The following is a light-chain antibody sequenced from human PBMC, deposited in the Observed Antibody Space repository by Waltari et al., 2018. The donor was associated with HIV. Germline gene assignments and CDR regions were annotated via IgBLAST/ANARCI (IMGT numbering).Light chain of an antibody. Sequence: QSVLTQPPSASGTPGQRVTISCSGSTSNIGSNSVYWYQQFPGTAPKLLIYRDNQRPSGVPDRFSGSKSGTSASLAISGLRSEDEADYYCAAWDHSLSARVFGGGTKMTVL. V-gene: IGLV1-47*01. CDR1: TSNIGSNS. J-gene: IGLJ3*02. CDR2: RDN. CDR3: AAWDHSLSARV.